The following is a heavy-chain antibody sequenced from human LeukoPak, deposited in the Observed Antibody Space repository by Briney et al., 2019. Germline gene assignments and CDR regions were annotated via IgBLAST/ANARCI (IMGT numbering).Heavy chain of an antibody. D-gene: IGHD3-22*01. CDR1: GFTFSSYG. Sequence: GGSLRLSCAASGFTFSSYGMHWVRQAPGKGLEWVAVIWYDGSNKYYADSVKGRFTISRDNSKNTLYLQMNSLRGEDTAVYYCARDFGIDYYDSSGYYYWGQGTLVTVSS. J-gene: IGHJ4*02. CDR3: ARDFGIDYYDSSGYYY. V-gene: IGHV3-33*01. CDR2: IWYDGSNK.